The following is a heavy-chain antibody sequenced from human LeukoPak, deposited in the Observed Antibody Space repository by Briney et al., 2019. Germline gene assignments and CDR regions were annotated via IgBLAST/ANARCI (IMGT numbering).Heavy chain of an antibody. CDR2: ISSSSSYI. J-gene: IGHJ1*01. CDR1: GFTFSNYA. D-gene: IGHD3-16*02. CDR3: ARDQFYDYVWGSYRKGGFQH. V-gene: IGHV3-21*04. Sequence: GGSLRLSCAASGFTFSNYAMSWVRQAPGKGLEWVSSISSSSSYIYYADSVKGRFTISRDNAKNSLYLQMNSLRAGDTAVYYCARDQFYDYVWGSYRKGGFQHWGQGTLVTVSS.